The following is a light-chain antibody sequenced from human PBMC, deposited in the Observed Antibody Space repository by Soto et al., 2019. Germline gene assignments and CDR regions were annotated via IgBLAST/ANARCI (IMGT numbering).Light chain of an antibody. V-gene: IGKV3-11*01. CDR3: QQRSNWPPT. CDR1: QSVSSY. Sequence: EIVLTQSPATLSFSPGEKDTLSCRASQSVSSYLAWYQQKPGQAPRLLIYDASNRATGIPARFSGSGSGTDFTLTISSLEPEDFAVYYCQQRSNWPPTFGQGTKV. J-gene: IGKJ1*01. CDR2: DAS.